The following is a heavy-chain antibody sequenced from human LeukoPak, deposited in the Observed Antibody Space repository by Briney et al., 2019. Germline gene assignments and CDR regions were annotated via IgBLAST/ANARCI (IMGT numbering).Heavy chain of an antibody. V-gene: IGHV4-34*01. CDR2: INHSGST. CDR3: ARVFPYNWFDP. Sequence: PSETLSLTCAVYGGSFSGYYWSWIRQPPGKGLEWIGEINHSGSTNYNPSLKSRVTISVDTSKNQFSLKLSSVTAADTAVYYCARVFPYNWFDPWGQGTLVTVSS. J-gene: IGHJ5*02. CDR1: GGSFSGYY.